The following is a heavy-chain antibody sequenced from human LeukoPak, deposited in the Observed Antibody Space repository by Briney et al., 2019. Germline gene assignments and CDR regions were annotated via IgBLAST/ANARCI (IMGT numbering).Heavy chain of an antibody. CDR1: GFTFSSYA. Sequence: GGSLRLSCAASGFTFSSYAMHWVRQAPGKGLEWVAVISYDGSNKYYADSVKGRFTISRDNSKNTLYLQMNSLRAEDTAVYYCARDTLSKGYFDYWGQGTLVTVSS. V-gene: IGHV3-30*04. CDR2: ISYDGSNK. D-gene: IGHD2-15*01. CDR3: ARDTLSKGYFDY. J-gene: IGHJ4*02.